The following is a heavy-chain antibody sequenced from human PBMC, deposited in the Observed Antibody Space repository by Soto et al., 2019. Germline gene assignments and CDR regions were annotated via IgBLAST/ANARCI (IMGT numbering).Heavy chain of an antibody. J-gene: IGHJ4*01. Sequence: EVQLVESGGGLLQPGGSLRLSCAASGFTFSNYWMHWVRQAPGKGLVYVSRINGDGSSAAYADSVKGRFSISRDNARNTVYLQMNSLRVDDTAVYYCARGHPDWAGDCSYNWGHGTLVTVSS. V-gene: IGHV3-74*01. CDR1: GFTFSNYW. CDR3: ARGHPDWAGDCSYN. CDR2: INGDGSSA. D-gene: IGHD2-21*02.